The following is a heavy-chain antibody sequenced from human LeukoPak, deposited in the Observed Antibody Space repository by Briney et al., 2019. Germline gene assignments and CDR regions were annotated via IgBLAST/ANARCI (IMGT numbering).Heavy chain of an antibody. V-gene: IGHV4-30-2*01. J-gene: IGHJ4*02. CDR2: IFHSGST. CDR3: AGEYSSGWRFDY. CDR1: GGSISSGGYS. D-gene: IGHD6-19*01. Sequence: SETLSLTCAVSGGSISSGGYSWSWIRQPPGRGLELIEYIFHSGSTYYNPSLKSRVTISVDRSKNQFSLKLSSVTAADTAVYYCAGEYSSGWRFDYWGQGTLVTVSS.